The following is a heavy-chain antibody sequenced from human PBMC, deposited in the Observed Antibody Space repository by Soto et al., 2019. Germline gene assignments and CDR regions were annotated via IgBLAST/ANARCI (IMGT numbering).Heavy chain of an antibody. D-gene: IGHD3-22*01. J-gene: IGHJ3*02. Sequence: QVQLVQSGAEVKKPRASVKVSFKSSVYIFTSYDISWVREAPGQGLEWMGWISAYNGNTNYAQKLQGRVTMTTDTSTSTAYMELRSLRSDDTAVYYCARDRNGYYDSSGPDAFDIWGQGTMVTVSS. CDR1: VYIFTSYD. CDR2: ISAYNGNT. CDR3: ARDRNGYYDSSGPDAFDI. V-gene: IGHV1-18*01.